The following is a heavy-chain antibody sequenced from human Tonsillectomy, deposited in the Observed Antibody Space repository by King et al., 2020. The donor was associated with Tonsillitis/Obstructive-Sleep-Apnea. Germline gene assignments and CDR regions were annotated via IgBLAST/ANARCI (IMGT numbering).Heavy chain of an antibody. CDR2: IKSKTYGETT. CDR3: TRDPVIGARYQGVDV. V-gene: IGHV3-49*04. Sequence: VQLVESGGDLVQPERSLRLACTVSGFIFGDYGMSWVRQAPGKGLEWVAFIKSKTYGETTQYGASVAGRFTISRDDSKSIAYLQMNSLKIEDTGVYYCTRDPVIGARYQGVDVWGQATTVTVPS. J-gene: IGHJ6*02. CDR1: GFIFGDYG. D-gene: IGHD1-26*01.